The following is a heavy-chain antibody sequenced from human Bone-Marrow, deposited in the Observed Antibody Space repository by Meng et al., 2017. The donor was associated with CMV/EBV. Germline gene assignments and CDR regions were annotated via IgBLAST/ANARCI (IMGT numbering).Heavy chain of an antibody. Sequence: LRLSCTVSGGSISSGDYYWSWIRQPPGKGLEWIGYIYYSGSTYYNPSLKSRVTISVDTSKNQFSLKLRSVTAADTAVYYCARGVGRITIFGVEPWGQGTLVTVSS. CDR2: IYYSGST. V-gene: IGHV4-30-4*08. J-gene: IGHJ5*02. CDR1: GGSISSGDYY. CDR3: ARGVGRITIFGVEP. D-gene: IGHD3-3*01.